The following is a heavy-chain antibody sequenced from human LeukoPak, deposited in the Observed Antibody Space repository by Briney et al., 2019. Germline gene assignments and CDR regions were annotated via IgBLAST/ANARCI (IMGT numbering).Heavy chain of an antibody. D-gene: IGHD3-3*01. J-gene: IGHJ2*01. CDR3: ARDRHYDFWSSWYFDL. CDR2: ISSSSTYM. Sequence: GGSLRLSCAASGFTSRSYIMNWVRQAPGKGLEWVSAISSSSTYMYYADSVKGRFTISRDNAKNSLYLQMNSLRAEDTAVYYCARDRHYDFWSSWYFDLWGRGALVTVSS. CDR1: GFTSRSYI. V-gene: IGHV3-21*01.